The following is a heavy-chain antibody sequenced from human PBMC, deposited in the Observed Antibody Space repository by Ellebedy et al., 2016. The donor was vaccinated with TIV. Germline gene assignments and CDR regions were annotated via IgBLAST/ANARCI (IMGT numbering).Heavy chain of an antibody. Sequence: GESLKISCAASGFTFRNNSMNWVRQAPGKGLEWVSYISSTGTTIYYADFVKGRFTISRDNAKISLYLQMNSLTAEDTAVYYCANGAYEIWGQGTMVTVSS. J-gene: IGHJ3*02. CDR1: GFTFRNNS. D-gene: IGHD5-24*01. CDR3: ANGAYEI. CDR2: ISSTGTTI. V-gene: IGHV3-48*04.